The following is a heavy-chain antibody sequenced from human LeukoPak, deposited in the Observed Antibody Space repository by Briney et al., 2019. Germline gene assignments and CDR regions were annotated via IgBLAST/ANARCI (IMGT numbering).Heavy chain of an antibody. CDR2: ISYSGST. D-gene: IGHD2-15*01. V-gene: IGHV4-59*08. CDR3: VNTRSGDGFDI. CDR1: GGSISSYY. Sequence: SQTLSLTCTVSGGSISSYYWTWIRQPPGKGLEWIGYISYSGSTHYNPSLYSRITISLDTSKNHFSLKLSSVTAADTAVYYCVNTRSGDGFDIWGQGAMVTVSS. J-gene: IGHJ3*02.